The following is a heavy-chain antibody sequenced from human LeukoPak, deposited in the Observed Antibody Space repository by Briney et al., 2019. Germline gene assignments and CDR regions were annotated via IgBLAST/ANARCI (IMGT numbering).Heavy chain of an antibody. CDR2: IYYSGST. CDR3: ARDSYDILTGYREDYYYYYMDV. CDR1: GGSISSYY. J-gene: IGHJ6*03. V-gene: IGHV4-59*12. Sequence: PSETLSLTCTVSGGSISSYYWSWIRQPPGKGLEWIGYIYYSGSTNYNPSLKGRVTISVKTSKNQFSLKLRSVTAADTAVYYCARDSYDILTGYREDYYYYYMDVWGKGTTVTISS. D-gene: IGHD3-9*01.